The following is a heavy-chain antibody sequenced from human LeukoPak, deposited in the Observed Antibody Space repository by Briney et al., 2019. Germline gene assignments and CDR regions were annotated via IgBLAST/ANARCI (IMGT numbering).Heavy chain of an antibody. CDR1: GFTVSSSY. D-gene: IGHD6-13*01. V-gene: IGHV3-53*01. Sequence: GGSLRLSCAASGFTVSSSYMSWVRQAPGKGLEWVSVIYSGGSTYYADSVKGRFTISRDNSKNTLYLQMNSLRAEDTAVYYCASQPSWYYDEGHAFDIWGQGTMVTVSS. CDR2: IYSGGST. CDR3: ASQPSWYYDEGHAFDI. J-gene: IGHJ3*02.